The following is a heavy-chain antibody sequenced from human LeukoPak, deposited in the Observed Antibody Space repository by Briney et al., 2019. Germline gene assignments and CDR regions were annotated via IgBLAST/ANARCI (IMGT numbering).Heavy chain of an antibody. CDR2: IRSDGSNK. CDR3: AKDKSMVRELDY. CDR1: GFTFSSYG. J-gene: IGHJ4*02. V-gene: IGHV3-30*02. Sequence: GGSLRLSCAASGFTFSSYGMHWVRQSPGKGLEWVAFIRSDGSNKYYADSVKGRFTISRDNSKNTLFLQMNNLRAEDTAVYYCAKDKSMVRELDYWGQGTLVTVSS. D-gene: IGHD3-10*01.